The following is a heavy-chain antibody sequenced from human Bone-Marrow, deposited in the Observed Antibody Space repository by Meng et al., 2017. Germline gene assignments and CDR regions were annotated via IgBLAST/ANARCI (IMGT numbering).Heavy chain of an antibody. CDR1: GGSISSSSYY. CDR2: IYYSGST. V-gene: IGHV4-39*07. J-gene: IGHJ6*02. CDR3: ARVSRDYDFLGPYGMDV. Sequence: GSLRLSCTVSGGSISSSSYYWGWIRQPPGKGLEWIGSIYYSGSTYYNPSLKSRVTISVDTSKNQFSLKLSSVTAADTAVYYCARVSRDYDFLGPYGMDVWGQGTTVTVSS. D-gene: IGHD3-3*01.